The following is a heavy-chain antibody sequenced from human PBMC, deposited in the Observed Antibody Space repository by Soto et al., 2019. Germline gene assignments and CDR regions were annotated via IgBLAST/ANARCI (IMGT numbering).Heavy chain of an antibody. CDR2: LSGNSGTT. V-gene: IGHV3-23*01. CDR1: GFTFSSYA. CDR3: AKGSKFNIFSASDF. Sequence: EVQLLESGGGLVQPGGSLRLSCAASGFTFSSYAMTWVRQAPGKGLEWVSALSGNSGTTYYADSVKGRFTISKDNSRNTLYLQKINPGAEDTALYYCAKGSKFNIFSASDFWGEGTLVTVSS. D-gene: IGHD3-9*01. J-gene: IGHJ4*02.